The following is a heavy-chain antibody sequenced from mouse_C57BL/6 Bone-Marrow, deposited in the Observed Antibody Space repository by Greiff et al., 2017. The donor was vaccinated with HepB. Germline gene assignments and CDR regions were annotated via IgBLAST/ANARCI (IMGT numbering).Heavy chain of an antibody. CDR3: KRKEDGNTGWFAD. Sequence: QVQLQQSGAELVRPGASVTLSCKASGYTFTDYEMHWVKQTPVHGLEWIGAIDPETGGTAYNQKFKGKAILTADKSSSTAYMELRSLTSEDSAVYDCKRKEDGNTGWFADWGKGTMVTVSA. CDR1: GYTFTDYE. D-gene: IGHD2-1*01. CDR2: IDPETGGT. J-gene: IGHJ3*01. V-gene: IGHV1-15*01.